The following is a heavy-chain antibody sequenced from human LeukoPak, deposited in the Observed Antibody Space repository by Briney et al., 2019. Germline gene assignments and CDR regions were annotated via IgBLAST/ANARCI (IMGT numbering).Heavy chain of an antibody. CDR1: GFTFSIYG. D-gene: IGHD2-15*01. Sequence: GGSLRLSCAASGFTFSIYGMHWVRQAPGKGLEWVAVIWYDGGNKYYADSVKGRFTISRDNSKNTLYLQMNSLRAEDTAVYYCARDGVVPYYFDYWGQGTLVTVSS. J-gene: IGHJ4*02. V-gene: IGHV3-33*01. CDR2: IWYDGGNK. CDR3: ARDGVVPYYFDY.